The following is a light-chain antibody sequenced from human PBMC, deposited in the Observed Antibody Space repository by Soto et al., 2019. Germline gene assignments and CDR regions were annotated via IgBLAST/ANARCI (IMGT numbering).Light chain of an antibody. J-gene: IGLJ1*01. CDR2: GNS. CDR3: QSYDSSLRV. Sequence: HSVLTQPPSVSGAPGQSVTISCTWGSSNIGAGYDVHWYQQLPGTAPKLLIYGNSNRPSGVPDRFSGSKSGTSASLAITGLQAEDEADYYCQSYDSSLRVFGTGTKVTVL. CDR1: SSNIGAGYD. V-gene: IGLV1-40*01.